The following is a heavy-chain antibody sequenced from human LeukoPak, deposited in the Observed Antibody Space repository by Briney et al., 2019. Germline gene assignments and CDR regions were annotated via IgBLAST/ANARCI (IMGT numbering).Heavy chain of an antibody. V-gene: IGHV3-21*01. J-gene: IGHJ4*02. CDR1: GFTFSSYS. CDR2: ISSSSSYI. D-gene: IGHD1-26*01. Sequence: GGSLRLSCAASGFTFSSYSMNWVRQAPGKGLEWVSSISSSSSYIYYADSVKGRFTISRDNAKNSLYLQMNSLRAEDTAVYYCARENSGSNSEYDLDYWGQGTLVTVSS. CDR3: ARENSGSNSEYDLDY.